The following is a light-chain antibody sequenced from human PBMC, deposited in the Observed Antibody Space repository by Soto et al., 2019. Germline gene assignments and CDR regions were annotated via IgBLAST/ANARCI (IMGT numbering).Light chain of an antibody. CDR1: QSIGSW. CDR3: QQYETYWT. J-gene: IGKJ1*01. V-gene: IGKV1-5*03. Sequence: DIQMTQSPSTLSASVGDRVTITCRASQSIGSWLAWYQQKPGKAPKFLIYKASTLESGAPSRFSGSGDGTEFALTISSLQPDDFATYYCQQYETYWTFGQGTKVEIK. CDR2: KAS.